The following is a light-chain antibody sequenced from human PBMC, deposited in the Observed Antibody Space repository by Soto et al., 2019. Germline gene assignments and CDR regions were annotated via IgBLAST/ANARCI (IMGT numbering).Light chain of an antibody. J-gene: IGKJ4*01. Sequence: IQLTQSPSSLSASVGDRVTITCRASQGISSYLAWYQPKPGKAPKLMIYAASTLESGVPSRLSGSGSVTHFILTISSRQPEDFATYFCQQLNSYPLTFGGGAKVEI. CDR2: AAS. CDR3: QQLNSYPLT. CDR1: QGISSY. V-gene: IGKV1-9*01.